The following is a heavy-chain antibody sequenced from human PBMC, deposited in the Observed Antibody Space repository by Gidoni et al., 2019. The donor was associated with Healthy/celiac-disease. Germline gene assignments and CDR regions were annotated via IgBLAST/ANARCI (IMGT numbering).Heavy chain of an antibody. Sequence: EVQLVESGGGLVQPGRSLRLSCAASGFTFDDYAMHWVRQAPGKGLEWVSGISWNSGSIGYADSVKGRFTISRDNAKNSLYLQMNSLRAEDTALYYCAKDIGSSGWYPVDWGQGTLVTVSS. CDR2: ISWNSGSI. CDR1: GFTFDDYA. J-gene: IGHJ4*02. D-gene: IGHD6-19*01. V-gene: IGHV3-9*01. CDR3: AKDIGSSGWYPVD.